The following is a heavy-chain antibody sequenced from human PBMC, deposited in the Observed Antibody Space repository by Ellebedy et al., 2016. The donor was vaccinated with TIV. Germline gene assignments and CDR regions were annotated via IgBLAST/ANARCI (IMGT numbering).Heavy chain of an antibody. CDR3: VGFGVFNL. V-gene: IGHV3-7*01. J-gene: IGHJ5*02. CDR1: GFSFSNFW. CDR2: IKTDGSET. D-gene: IGHD3-3*01. Sequence: PGGSLRLSCAAWGFSFSNFWMSWVRQAPGKGLEWVAHIKTDGSETYYVDSVKGRFTISRENAKNALFRQMDGLRVDDSAVYYCVGFGVFNLWGQGAPVTVSS.